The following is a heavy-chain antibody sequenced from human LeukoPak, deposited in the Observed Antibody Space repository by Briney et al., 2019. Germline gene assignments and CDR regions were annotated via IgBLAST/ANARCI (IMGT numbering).Heavy chain of an antibody. D-gene: IGHD4-23*01. CDR3: ARADGTNSGTHAFDV. V-gene: IGHV1-18*01. CDR2: ISTYTGRA. CDR1: GYRFNVYD. J-gene: IGHJ3*01. Sequence: AASVKVSCKTSGYRFNVYDILWVRQAPGHGLDYVGWISTYTGRANYAQKFQGRVSVITDTSTSTAYLELTNLTSSDTGLYYCARADGTNSGTHAFDVWGLGTMVTVAS.